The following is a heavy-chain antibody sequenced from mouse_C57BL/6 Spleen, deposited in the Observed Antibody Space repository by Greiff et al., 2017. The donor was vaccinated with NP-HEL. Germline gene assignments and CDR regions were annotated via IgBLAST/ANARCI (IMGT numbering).Heavy chain of an antibody. CDR2: ISSGSSTI. Sequence: EVKLVESGGGLVKPGGSLKLSCAASGFTFSDYGMHWVRQAPEKGLEWVAYISSGSSTIYYADTVKGRFTISRDNAKNTLFLQMTSLRSEYTAMYYCARNYYGSIYAMDYWGQGTSVTVSS. D-gene: IGHD1-1*01. J-gene: IGHJ4*01. V-gene: IGHV5-17*01. CDR1: GFTFSDYG. CDR3: ARNYYGSIYAMDY.